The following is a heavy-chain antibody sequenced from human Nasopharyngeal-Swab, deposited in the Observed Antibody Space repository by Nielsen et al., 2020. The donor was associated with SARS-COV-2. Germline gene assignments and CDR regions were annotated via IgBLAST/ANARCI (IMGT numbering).Heavy chain of an antibody. D-gene: IGHD6-13*01. J-gene: IGHJ4*02. CDR3: ARDSAPPFGYTSSWYGWDF. V-gene: IGHV1-18*01. CDR2: ISAYNGNK. Sequence: ASVQISCKASGYTFTSFGVSWVRQAPGQGLEWMGWISAYNGNKNYARMFQGRVTMTTDTSTSTAYMELRSLRSDETTVYYWARDSAPPFGYTSSWYGWDFWGQGTLVTVSS. CDR1: GYTFTSFG.